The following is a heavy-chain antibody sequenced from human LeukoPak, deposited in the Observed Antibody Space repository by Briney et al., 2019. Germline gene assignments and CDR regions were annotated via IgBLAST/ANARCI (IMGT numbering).Heavy chain of an antibody. D-gene: IGHD5-18*01. Sequence: LXXXCAVYGGSFSGYYWSWIRQPPGKGLEWIGEINHSGSTNYNPSLKSRVTISVETSKNQFSLKLSSVTAADTAVCYCAXXXXXXRGXPESXGYNKGXXXXDYWGQXTXVTVSS. CDR3: AXXXXXXRGXPESXGYNKGXXXXDY. V-gene: IGHV4-34*01. J-gene: IGHJ4*02. CDR2: INHSGST. CDR1: GGSFSGYY.